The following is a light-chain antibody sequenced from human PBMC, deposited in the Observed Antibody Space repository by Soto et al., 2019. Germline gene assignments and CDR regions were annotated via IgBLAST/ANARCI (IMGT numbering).Light chain of an antibody. CDR1: SSNIGGNT. V-gene: IGLV1-44*01. CDR2: TNS. J-gene: IGLJ2*01. CDR3: AAWDDNLNGPG. Sequence: QSVLTQPPSASGTPGQRVTISCSGSSSNIGGNTVYWYQQFPGTAPKLLIYTNSQRPSGVPDRFSGSKSGTSASLAISELQSEDEADYYCAAWDDNLNGPGFGGGTKLTVL.